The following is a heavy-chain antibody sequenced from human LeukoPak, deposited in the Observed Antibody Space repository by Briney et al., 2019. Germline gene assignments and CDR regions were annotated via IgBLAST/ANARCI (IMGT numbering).Heavy chain of an antibody. Sequence: GGSLRLSCVASRFSFSTTDMHWVRQIPGKGLQWVTFVRSNGINKYYADSVRGRFTVSRDNSKNTLYLQVSSLRTEDTAIYYCAREFGGGSYNPDYWGQGTLVTVSS. CDR3: AREFGGGSYNPDY. J-gene: IGHJ4*02. D-gene: IGHD1-26*01. CDR1: RFSFSTTD. V-gene: IGHV3-30*02. CDR2: VRSNGINK.